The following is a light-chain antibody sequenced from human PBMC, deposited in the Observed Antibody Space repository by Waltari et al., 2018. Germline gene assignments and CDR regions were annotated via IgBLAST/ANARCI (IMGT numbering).Light chain of an antibody. CDR1: KSISNW. CDR3: QQYNSYSLLT. CDR2: KAS. Sequence: DIQMTQSPSTLSASVGDRFTITCRASKSISNWLAWYQQKPGKDPKLLIDKASTLESGVPSRFSGSGSGTEFTLTISSLQPDDFATYYCQQYNSYSLLTFGGGTKVEIK. V-gene: IGKV1-5*03. J-gene: IGKJ4*01.